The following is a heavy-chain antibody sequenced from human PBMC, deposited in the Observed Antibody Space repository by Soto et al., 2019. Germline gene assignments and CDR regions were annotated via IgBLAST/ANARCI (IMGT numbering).Heavy chain of an antibody. J-gene: IGHJ4*02. CDR3: AKAIWGAPYYFDY. Sequence: SETLSLTCSVSGASISSYYWSWIRQPPGKGLEWIGYIYYSGSTNYNPSLKSRVTISVDTSKSQFSLKMSSVTAADTAVYYCAKAIWGAPYYFDYGGQGPLVTVPS. D-gene: IGHD3-16*01. V-gene: IGHV4-59*01. CDR2: IYYSGST. CDR1: GASISSYY.